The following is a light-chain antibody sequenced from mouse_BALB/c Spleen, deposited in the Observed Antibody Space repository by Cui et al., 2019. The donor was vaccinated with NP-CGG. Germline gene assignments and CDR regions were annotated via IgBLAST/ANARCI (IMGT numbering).Light chain of an antibody. CDR2: GTN. CDR1: TGAVTTSNY. J-gene: IGLJ1*01. V-gene: IGLV1*01. Sequence: AVLTQESALTTSPGETVTLTCRSSTGAVTTSNYANWVQEKPDHLFTGLIGGTNNRAPGVPARFSGSLIGDKAALTITGAQIEDEAIYFCALWYSNHWVFGGGTKLTVL. CDR3: ALWYSNHWV.